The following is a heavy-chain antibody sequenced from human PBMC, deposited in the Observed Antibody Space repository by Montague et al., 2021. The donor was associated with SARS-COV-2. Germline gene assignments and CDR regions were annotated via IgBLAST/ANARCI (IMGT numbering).Heavy chain of an antibody. CDR2: INHSGST. D-gene: IGHD3-22*01. V-gene: IGHV4-34*01. Sequence: SETRSLTCAVYGGSFSGYYWCWIRQPPGKGLEWIGEINHSGSTNYNPSLKSRATISVDTSKNQFSLKLSSVTAADTAVYYCASPTYYYDSSGSDAFDIWGQGTMVTVSS. CDR1: GGSFSGYY. J-gene: IGHJ3*02. CDR3: ASPTYYYDSSGSDAFDI.